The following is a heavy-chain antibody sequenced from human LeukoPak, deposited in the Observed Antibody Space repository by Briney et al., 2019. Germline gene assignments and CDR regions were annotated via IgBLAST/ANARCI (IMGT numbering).Heavy chain of an antibody. V-gene: IGHV1-69*05. CDR1: GDTFTSYG. J-gene: IGHJ4*02. CDR3: AREGEGIAAAGTLLVYFDY. D-gene: IGHD6-13*01. CDR2: IIPVFGTT. Sequence: SVKVSCMASGDTFTSYGISWVRQAPGQGLEWLARIIPVFGTTNYARKFRGRVTVSTDDSTSTAFLELSSLTPEDTAVYYCAREGEGIAAAGTLLVYFDYWGQGTLVTVSS.